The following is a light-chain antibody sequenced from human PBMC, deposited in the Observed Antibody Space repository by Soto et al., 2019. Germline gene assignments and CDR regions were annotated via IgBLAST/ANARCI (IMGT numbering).Light chain of an antibody. CDR2: DVS. J-gene: IGKJ2*01. V-gene: IGKV3-20*01. CDR3: QQYGSSYT. CDR1: QRITSGY. Sequence: EIVLTQSPGTLSLSPGERATLSCRASQRITSGYLAWYQQKPGQAPRLLIYDVSARATGIPDRFSGSGSGTDFTLTVSRLEPEDFAVYYCQQYGSSYTFGQGTKLEIK.